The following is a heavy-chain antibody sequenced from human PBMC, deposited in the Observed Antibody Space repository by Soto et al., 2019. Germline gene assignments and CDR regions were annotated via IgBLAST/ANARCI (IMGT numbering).Heavy chain of an antibody. D-gene: IGHD3-3*01. V-gene: IGHV1-18*01. J-gene: IGHJ6*03. Sequence: ASVKVSCKASGYTFTSYGISWVRQAPGQGLEWMGWISAYNGNTNYAQKLQGRVTMTTDTSTSTAYMELRSLRSDDTAVYYCARGPNGLRFLEWLLYNDYYYYMDVWGKGTTVTVSS. CDR3: ARGPNGLRFLEWLLYNDYYYYMDV. CDR2: ISAYNGNT. CDR1: GYTFTSYG.